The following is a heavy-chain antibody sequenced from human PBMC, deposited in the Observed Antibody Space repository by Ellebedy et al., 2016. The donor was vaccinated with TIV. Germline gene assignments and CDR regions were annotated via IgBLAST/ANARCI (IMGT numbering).Heavy chain of an antibody. J-gene: IGHJ6*02. Sequence: SETLSLTXTASGGSISSYSWSWIRQPQGKGLEWIGYIYYSGSTNYNPSLKSRVTISVDTSKNQFSLKLSSVTAADTAVYYCARDSGGTVTPLYYYYGMDVWGQGTTVTVSS. CDR1: GGSISSYS. D-gene: IGHD4-11*01. CDR3: ARDSGGTVTPLYYYYGMDV. V-gene: IGHV4-59*01. CDR2: IYYSGST.